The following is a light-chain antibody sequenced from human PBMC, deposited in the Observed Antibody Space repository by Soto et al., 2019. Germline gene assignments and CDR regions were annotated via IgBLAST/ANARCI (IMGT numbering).Light chain of an antibody. CDR3: NSYRSSIIPVV. Sequence: QSVLTQPASVFGSPGQSITISCTGTSSDIGGYNYVSWYQQHPGKAPKLMIYGVSNRPSGVSGRFFGSKSGNTASLTISGLQPEDEADYYCNSYRSSIIPVVFGGGTKLTVL. V-gene: IGLV2-14*01. CDR2: GVS. J-gene: IGLJ2*01. CDR1: SSDIGGYNY.